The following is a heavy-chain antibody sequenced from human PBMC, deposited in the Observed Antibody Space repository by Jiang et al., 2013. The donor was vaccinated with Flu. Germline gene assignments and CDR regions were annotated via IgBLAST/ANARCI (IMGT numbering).Heavy chain of an antibody. CDR3: VTGSFCGDCLETFEV. J-gene: IGHJ3*01. Sequence: SQTLSLTCTVSGGSLVTNDDFWGWVRQPPGKGLEWIGNIHSTGTTHYTPSFESRVSMSIATSKTQFFLKLTSVTAEDTAVYFCVTGSFCGDCLETFEVWGQGTMGHRLF. CDR1: GGSLVTNDDF. V-gene: IGHV4-30-4*08. D-gene: IGHD2-21*02. CDR2: IHSTGTT.